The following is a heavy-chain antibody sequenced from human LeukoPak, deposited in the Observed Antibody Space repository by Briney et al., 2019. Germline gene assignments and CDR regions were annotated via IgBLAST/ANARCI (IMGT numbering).Heavy chain of an antibody. V-gene: IGHV1-69*01. D-gene: IGHD2-2*01. CDR1: GGTFSSFA. J-gene: IGHJ6*02. CDR3: ARGARPAVHYGMDV. CDR2: IIPIFGTA. Sequence: SVKVSCKASGGTFSSFAISWVRQAPGQGLEWMGGIIPIFGTANYAQKFQGRVTITADESTSTAYMELSSLRSEDTAVYYCARGARPAVHYGMDVWGQGTTVTVSS.